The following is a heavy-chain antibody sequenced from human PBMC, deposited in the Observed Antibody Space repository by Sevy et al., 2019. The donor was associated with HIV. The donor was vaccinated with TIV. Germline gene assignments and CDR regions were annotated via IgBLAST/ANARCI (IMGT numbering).Heavy chain of an antibody. CDR1: GFTFSSYA. CDR2: ISYDGINK. V-gene: IGHV3-30-3*01. D-gene: IGHD2-2*01. CDR3: ARDRGRDIVLVPAAKTNYLTL. Sequence: GGSLRLSCAASGFTFSSYAMHWVRQAPGKGLEWVTVISYDGINKYYADSVKGRFTISRDNSKNTLYLQMSSLRVEDTAVYYCARDRGRDIVLVPAAKTNYLTLWGQGTLVTDSS. J-gene: IGHJ4*02.